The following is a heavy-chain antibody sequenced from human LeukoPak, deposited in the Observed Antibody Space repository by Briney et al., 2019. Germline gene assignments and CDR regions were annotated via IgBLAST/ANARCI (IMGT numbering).Heavy chain of an antibody. CDR3: ARVGYYSSYAFDI. CDR1: GFTFSSYE. CDR2: ISGSGGST. V-gene: IGHV3-23*01. J-gene: IGHJ3*02. Sequence: PGGSLRLSCAASGFTFSSYEMNWVRQAPAKGLEWVSAISGSGGSTRYADSVRGRFTISRDNAKNTLYLHMNSLRAEDTAVYYCARVGYYSSYAFDIWGQGTMVTVSS. D-gene: IGHD3-22*01.